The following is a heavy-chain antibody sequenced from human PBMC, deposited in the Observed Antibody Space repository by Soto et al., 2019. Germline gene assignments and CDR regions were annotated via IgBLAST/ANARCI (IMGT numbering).Heavy chain of an antibody. Sequence: SETLSLTCTVSGGSISSGGYYWSWIRQHPGKGLEWIGYIYYSGSTYYNPSLKSRVTISVDTSKNQFSLKLSSVTAADTAVYYCARDRRYSGYARNWFDPWGQGTLVTVSS. J-gene: IGHJ5*02. V-gene: IGHV4-31*03. CDR3: ARDRRYSGYARNWFDP. CDR2: IYYSGST. CDR1: GGSISSGGYY. D-gene: IGHD5-12*01.